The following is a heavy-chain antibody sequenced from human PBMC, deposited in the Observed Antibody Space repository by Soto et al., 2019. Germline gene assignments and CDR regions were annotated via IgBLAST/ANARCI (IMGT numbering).Heavy chain of an antibody. V-gene: IGHV4-34*01. J-gene: IGHJ4*02. D-gene: IGHD5-12*01. CDR2: INHSGST. CDR1: GGSFSGYY. Sequence: SETLSLTCAVYGGSFSGYYWSWIRQPPGKGLEWIGEINHSGSTNYNPSLKSRVTISVDTSKNQFSLKLSSVTAADTAVYYCARGVSYSGYGYYFDYWGQGTLVTVSS. CDR3: ARGVSYSGYGYYFDY.